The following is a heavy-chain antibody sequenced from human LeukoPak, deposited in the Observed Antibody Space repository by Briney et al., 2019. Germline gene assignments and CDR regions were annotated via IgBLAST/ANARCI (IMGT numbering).Heavy chain of an antibody. D-gene: IGHD4-17*01. J-gene: IGHJ3*01. CDR3: ARTYGDYDDAFDV. CDR1: GGSISSSTYY. Sequence: SETLSLTCTVSGGSISSSTYYWGWIRQPPGKGLEWIGSIYYSGSTYNNPSLKSRVTIFVDTSKNQFSLKLSSVSATDTAVYYCARTYGDYDDAFDVWGQGTMVTVSS. CDR2: IYYSGST. V-gene: IGHV4-39*01.